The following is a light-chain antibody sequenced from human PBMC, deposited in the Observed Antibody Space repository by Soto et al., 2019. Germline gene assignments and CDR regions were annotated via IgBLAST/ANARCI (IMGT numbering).Light chain of an antibody. J-gene: IGKJ5*01. CDR3: QQYNNWPPIT. CDR1: QFVSTN. V-gene: IGKV3-15*01. CDR2: GAS. Sequence: ELVMTQSPATLSVSPGERATLSCRASQFVSTNLAWYQQRPGQAPRLLIYGASTRAIGVPAGFSGSGSGTEFTLTISSLQSEDFAIYYCQQYNNWPPITFGQGTRLEIK.